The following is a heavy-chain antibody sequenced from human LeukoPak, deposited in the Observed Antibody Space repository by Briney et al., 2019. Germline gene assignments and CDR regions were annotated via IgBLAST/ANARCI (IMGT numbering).Heavy chain of an antibody. D-gene: IGHD3-3*01. CDR3: ARRNLDFLSGYYTDY. V-gene: IGHV4-34*01. CDR2: INHSGST. CDR1: GGSFSGYY. J-gene: IGHJ4*02. Sequence: PSETLSLTCAVFGGSFSGYYWSWIRQPPGKGLEWIGEINHSGSTNYYPSLKSRVTILVETSKNHFSLRLSSVTAADTAVYFCARRNLDFLSGYYTDYWGQGTLVTVSS.